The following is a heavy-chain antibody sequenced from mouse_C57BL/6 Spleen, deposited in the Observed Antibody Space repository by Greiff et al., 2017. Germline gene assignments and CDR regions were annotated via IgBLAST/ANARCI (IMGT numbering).Heavy chain of an antibody. V-gene: IGHV7-1*01. CDR2: SRNKANDYTT. J-gene: IGHJ4*01. Sequence: EVQRVESGGGLVQSGRSLRLSCATSGFTFSDFYMEWVRQAPGKGLEWIAASRNKANDYTTEYSASVKGRFIVSRDTSQSILYLQMNALRAEDTAIYYCARDAGDGYFYAMDYWGQGTSVTVSS. CDR1: GFTFSDFY. D-gene: IGHD2-3*01. CDR3: ARDAGDGYFYAMDY.